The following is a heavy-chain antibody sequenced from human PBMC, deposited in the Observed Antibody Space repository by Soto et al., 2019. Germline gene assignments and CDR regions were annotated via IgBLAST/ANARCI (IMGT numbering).Heavy chain of an antibody. CDR1: GYTFTSYD. V-gene: IGHV1-8*01. J-gene: IGHJ6*02. D-gene: IGHD1-1*01. Sequence: QVQLVQSGAEVKKPGASVKVSCKASGYTFTSYDINCVRQATGQGLEWMGWMNPNSGNTGDAQKVQGRVTMTRNNSINTDYMEISSLRSENKALNYCANEMTTRGMDVSAQGHTVTVS. CDR2: MNPNSGNT. CDR3: ANEMTTRGMDV.